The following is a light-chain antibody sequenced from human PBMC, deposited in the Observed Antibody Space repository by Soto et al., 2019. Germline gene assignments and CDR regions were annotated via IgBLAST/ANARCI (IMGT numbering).Light chain of an antibody. CDR2: AAS. CDR1: QSLSSSY. Sequence: EIVLTQFPGTLSLSPRERATLSCRPSQSLSSSYLVWYQQKPGQAPRLLIYAASRRATGIPDRFSGSGSATEYTLTISRVEPEDSAVYYWQQQGTFGQRTKLEIK. V-gene: IGKV3-20*01. J-gene: IGKJ2*01. CDR3: QQQGT.